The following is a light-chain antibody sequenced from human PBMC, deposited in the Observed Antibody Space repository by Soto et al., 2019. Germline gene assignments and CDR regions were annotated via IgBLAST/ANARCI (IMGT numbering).Light chain of an antibody. Sequence: DIQMTQSPSTLSASVGDRVIITCRASQSISSWLAWYQQKPGKAPELLIYKASNLQSGVPSRFSGSGSGTEFTLTISRLQPDDFATYYCQHYNSYPLTFGGGTKVEIK. CDR3: QHYNSYPLT. J-gene: IGKJ4*01. CDR2: KAS. CDR1: QSISSW. V-gene: IGKV1-5*03.